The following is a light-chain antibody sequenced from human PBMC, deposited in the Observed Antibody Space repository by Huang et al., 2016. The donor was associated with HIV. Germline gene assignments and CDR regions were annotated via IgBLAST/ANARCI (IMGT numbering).Light chain of an antibody. J-gene: IGKJ1*01. V-gene: IGKV3-11*01. CDR2: NAS. CDR3: QQRSDWPPT. CDR1: QSVIVY. Sequence: EIVLAQSPVTLSLSPGERATLACRASQSVIVYLAWDQQKAGQPPRLLIYNASNRATGIPARFSGSVSGTDFTLIISSLEPEDFAVYYCQQRSDWPPTFGRGTKVEIK.